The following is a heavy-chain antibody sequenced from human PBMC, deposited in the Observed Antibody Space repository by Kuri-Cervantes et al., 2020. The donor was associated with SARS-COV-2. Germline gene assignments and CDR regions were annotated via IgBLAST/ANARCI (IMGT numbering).Heavy chain of an antibody. Sequence: GESLKISCAASGFTFDDYGMSWVRQAPGKGLEWVSRINWNGGSTGYADSVKGRFTISRDNTKNSLYLQMNSLRAEETAFYHCARGALWIAAAGRSWYFDLWGRGTLVTVSS. V-gene: IGHV3-20*01. CDR1: GFTFDDYG. CDR2: INWNGGST. CDR3: ARGALWIAAAGRSWYFDL. D-gene: IGHD6-13*01. J-gene: IGHJ2*01.